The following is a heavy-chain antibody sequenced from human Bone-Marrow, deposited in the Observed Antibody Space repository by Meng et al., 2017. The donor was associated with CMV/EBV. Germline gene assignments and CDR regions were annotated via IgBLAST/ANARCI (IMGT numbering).Heavy chain of an antibody. V-gene: IGHV4-59*01. J-gene: IGHJ4*02. CDR1: GGSISSYY. D-gene: IGHD4-23*01. CDR3: ARTYGGKIDY. CDR2: IYYSGST. Sequence: SETLSLTCTVSGGSISSYYWSWIRQPPGKGLEWIGYIYYSGSTNYNPSLKSRVTISVDTSKNQFSLKLSSVTAADTAVYYCARTYGGKIDYWGQGTLVTVSS.